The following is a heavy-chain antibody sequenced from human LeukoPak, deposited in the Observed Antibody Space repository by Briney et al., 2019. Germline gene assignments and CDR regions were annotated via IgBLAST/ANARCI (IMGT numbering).Heavy chain of an antibody. D-gene: IGHD6-13*01. Sequence: GGSLRLSCAASGFTFDDYAMHWVRQAPGKGLEGVSGISWNSGSIGYADSVKGRFTISRDNAKNCLYLQMNSLRAEDTALYYCAKDPNSSSWYGGYFDYWGQGTLVTVSS. J-gene: IGHJ4*02. CDR3: AKDPNSSSWYGGYFDY. CDR2: ISWNSGSI. CDR1: GFTFDDYA. V-gene: IGHV3-9*01.